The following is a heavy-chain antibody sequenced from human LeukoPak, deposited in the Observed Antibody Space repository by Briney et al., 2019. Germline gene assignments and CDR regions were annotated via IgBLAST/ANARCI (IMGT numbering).Heavy chain of an antibody. J-gene: IGHJ5*02. V-gene: IGHV4-39*07. D-gene: IGHD4-17*01. CDR2: IYYSGST. CDR1: GGSISSSSYY. CDR3: AREGLSTVTTGNWFDP. Sequence: PSETLSLTCTVSGGSISSSSYYWGWIRQPPGKGLEWIGSIYYSGSTYYNPSLKSRVTISVDKSKNQFSLTLSSVTAADTAVYYCAREGLSTVTTGNWFDPWGQGTLVTVSS.